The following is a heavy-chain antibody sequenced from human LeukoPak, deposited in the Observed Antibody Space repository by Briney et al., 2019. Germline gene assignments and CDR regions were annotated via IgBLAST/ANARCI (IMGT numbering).Heavy chain of an antibody. D-gene: IGHD6-19*01. Sequence: SETLSLTCAVSGGSISSGGYSWSWIRQPPGKGLEWIGYIYYSGSTYYNPSLKSRVTISVDTSKNQFSLKLSSVTAADTAVYYCASGYSSGFPPYWGKGTTVTISS. V-gene: IGHV4-30-4*07. CDR2: IYYSGST. CDR1: GGSISSGGYS. J-gene: IGHJ6*04. CDR3: ASGYSSGFPPY.